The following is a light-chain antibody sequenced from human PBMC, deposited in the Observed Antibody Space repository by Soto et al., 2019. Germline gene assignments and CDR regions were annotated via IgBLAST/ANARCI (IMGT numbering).Light chain of an antibody. Sequence: QSALTQPASVSASPGQSISISCTGTSNDVGAFDYVSWYQQHPGKAPKLIIFEVFNRPSGVSNRFSGSKSGSTASLTISGLQAEDEADYFCSSYTTNNAHVFGGGTKLTVL. J-gene: IGLJ2*01. V-gene: IGLV2-14*01. CDR1: SNDVGAFDY. CDR2: EVF. CDR3: SSYTTNNAHV.